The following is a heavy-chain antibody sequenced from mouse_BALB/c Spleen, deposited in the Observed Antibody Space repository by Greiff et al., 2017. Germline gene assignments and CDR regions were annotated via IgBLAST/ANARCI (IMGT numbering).Heavy chain of an antibody. V-gene: IGHV5-12-2*01. CDR2: ISNGGGST. Sequence: EVQLVESGGGLVQPGGSLKLSCAASGFTFSSYTMSWVRQTPEKRLEWVAYISNGGGSTYYPDTVKGRFTISRDNAKNTLYLQMSSLKSEDTAMYYCARQVIWYGYDGPYFDYWGQGTTLTVSS. CDR1: GFTFSSYT. CDR3: ARQVIWYGYDGPYFDY. D-gene: IGHD2-2*01. J-gene: IGHJ2*01.